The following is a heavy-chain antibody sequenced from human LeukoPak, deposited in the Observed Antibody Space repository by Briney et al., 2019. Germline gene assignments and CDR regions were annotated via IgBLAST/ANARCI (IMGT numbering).Heavy chain of an antibody. D-gene: IGHD3-22*01. Sequence: GASVKVSCKASGYTFTSYAMHWVRQAPGQRLEWMGWINAGNGNTKYSQKFQGRATITRDTSASTAYMELSSLRSEDTAVYYCARDPTTYYYDSSGYYYDGNWFDPWGQGTLVTVSS. J-gene: IGHJ5*02. CDR3: ARDPTTYYYDSSGYYYDGNWFDP. CDR2: INAGNGNT. V-gene: IGHV1-3*01. CDR1: GYTFTSYA.